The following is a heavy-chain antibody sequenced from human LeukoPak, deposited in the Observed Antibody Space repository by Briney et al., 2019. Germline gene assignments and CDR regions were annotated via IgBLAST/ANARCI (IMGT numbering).Heavy chain of an antibody. D-gene: IGHD3-10*01. Sequence: GGSLRLSCAASGFTFSSYEMNWVRQAPGKGLEWVSYISSSGSTMYYADSVKGRFTISRDNAKNSLYLQMNSLRAEDTALYYCARESSGWFGELPTSYFNYWGQGTLVTVSS. CDR1: GFTFSSYE. CDR3: ARESSGWFGELPTSYFNY. J-gene: IGHJ4*02. CDR2: ISSSGSTM. V-gene: IGHV3-48*03.